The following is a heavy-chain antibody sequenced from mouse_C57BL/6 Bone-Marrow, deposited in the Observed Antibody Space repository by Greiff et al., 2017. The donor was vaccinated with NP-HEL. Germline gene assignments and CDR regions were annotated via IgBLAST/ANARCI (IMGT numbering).Heavy chain of an antibody. CDR3: ASTIYYYGSSYVGYAY. V-gene: IGHV1-55*01. D-gene: IGHD1-1*01. CDR2: IYPGSGST. Sequence: QVQLQQPGAELVKPGASVTMSCKASGYTFTSYWITWVKQRPGQGLEWIGDIYPGSGSTNYNEKFKSKATLTVDTSSSTAYMQLSSLTSEDSAVYYCASTIYYYGSSYVGYAYWGQGTLVTVSA. J-gene: IGHJ3*01. CDR1: GYTFTSYW.